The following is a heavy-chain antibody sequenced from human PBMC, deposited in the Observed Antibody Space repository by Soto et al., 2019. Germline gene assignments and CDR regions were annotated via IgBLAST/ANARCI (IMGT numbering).Heavy chain of an antibody. CDR1: GGSVSSGSYY. V-gene: IGHV4-61*01. CDR2: IYYSGST. D-gene: IGHD3-3*01. Sequence: SETLSLTCTVSGGSVSSGSYYWSWIRQPPGKGLEWIGYIYYSGSTNYNPSLKSRVTISVDTSKNQFSLKLSSVTAADTAVYYCARDSHYDFWSGYYTGGVTWFDPWGQGTLVTVSS. CDR3: ARDSHYDFWSGYYTGGVTWFDP. J-gene: IGHJ5*02.